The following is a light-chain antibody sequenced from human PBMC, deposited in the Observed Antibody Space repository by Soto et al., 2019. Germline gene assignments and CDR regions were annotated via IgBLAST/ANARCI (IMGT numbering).Light chain of an antibody. CDR3: SSYTCSSTLGV. CDR1: SSDVGGYNF. V-gene: IGLV2-14*01. CDR2: DVS. Sequence: QSALTQPASLSGSPGQSITISCTGTSSDVGGYNFVSWYQQHPGKAPKLMIYDVSNRPSGVSTRFSGSKSGNTASLTISGLQPEDEAEYYCSSYTCSSTLGVFGGGTKLTVL. J-gene: IGLJ3*02.